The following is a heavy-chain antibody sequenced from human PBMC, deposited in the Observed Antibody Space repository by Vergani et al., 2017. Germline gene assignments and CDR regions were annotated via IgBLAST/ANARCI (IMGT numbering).Heavy chain of an antibody. CDR1: GGTFSSYA. J-gene: IGHJ4*02. CDR3: AREENSGSYPTPFDY. D-gene: IGHD1-26*01. Sequence: QVQLVQSGAEVKKPGSSVKVSCKASGGTFSSYAISWVRQAPGQGLEWMGWINPNSGGTNYAQKFQGRVTMTRDTSISTAYMELSRLRSDDTAVYYCAREENSGSYPTPFDYWGQGTLVTVSS. V-gene: IGHV1-2*02. CDR2: INPNSGGT.